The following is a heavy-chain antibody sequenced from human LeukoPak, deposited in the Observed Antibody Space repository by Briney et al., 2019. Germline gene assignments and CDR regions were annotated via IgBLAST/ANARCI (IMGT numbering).Heavy chain of an antibody. D-gene: IGHD6-13*01. CDR1: GGSVSSGGYY. CDR3: ARVIAAAGTDY. J-gene: IGHJ4*02. V-gene: IGHV4-31*03. CDR2: IYYSGNT. Sequence: PSETLSLTCTVSGGSVSSGGYYWSWIRQHPGKGLEWIGYIYYSGNTYYNPSLKSRVTISVDTSKNQFSLKLSSVTAADTAVYYCARVIAAAGTDYWGQGTLVTVSS.